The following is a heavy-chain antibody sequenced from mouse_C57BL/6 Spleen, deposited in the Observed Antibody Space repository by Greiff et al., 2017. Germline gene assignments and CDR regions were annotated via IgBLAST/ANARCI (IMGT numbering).Heavy chain of an antibody. D-gene: IGHD1-1*01. J-gene: IGHJ2*01. CDR1: GYSFTGYY. CDR3: ARRYGSRYFDY. CDR2: INPSTGGT. V-gene: IGHV1-42*01. Sequence: EVQLQQSGPELVKPGASVKISCKASGYSFTGYYMNWVKQSPEKSLEWIGEINPSTGGTTYNQKFKAKATLTVHKSSSTAYMQLKSLTSEDSAVYYCARRYGSRYFDYWGQGTTLTVSS.